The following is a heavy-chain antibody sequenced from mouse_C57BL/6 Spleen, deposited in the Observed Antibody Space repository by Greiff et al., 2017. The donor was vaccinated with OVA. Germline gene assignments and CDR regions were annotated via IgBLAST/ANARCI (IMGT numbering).Heavy chain of an antibody. CDR1: GYTFTDYY. J-gene: IGHJ4*01. CDR3: ARGYGNYGAMDY. D-gene: IGHD2-10*02. V-gene: IGHV1-19*01. Sequence: VQLKQSGPVLVKPGASVKMSCKASGYTFTDYYMNWVKQSHGKSLEWIGVINPYNGGTSYNQKFKGKATLTVDKSSSTAYMELNSLTSEDSAVYYCARGYGNYGAMDYWGQGTSVTVSS. CDR2: INPYNGGT.